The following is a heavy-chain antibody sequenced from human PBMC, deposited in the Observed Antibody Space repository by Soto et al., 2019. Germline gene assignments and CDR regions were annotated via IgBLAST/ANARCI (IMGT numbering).Heavy chain of an antibody. CDR1: GYTFTSNA. D-gene: IGHD6-19*01. CDR2: IGGGDGNT. J-gene: IGHJ4*02. Sequence: QVQLEQSGAEVKKPGASVKISCRTSGYTFTSNAIHWVRQAPGQRLEWMGWIGGGDGNTKYSQKFQGRVTMTIDTSATTAYMELSSLRSEDTSMYYCARGLSDGWYHDYWGQGTLVTVSS. CDR3: ARGLSDGWYHDY. V-gene: IGHV1-3*01.